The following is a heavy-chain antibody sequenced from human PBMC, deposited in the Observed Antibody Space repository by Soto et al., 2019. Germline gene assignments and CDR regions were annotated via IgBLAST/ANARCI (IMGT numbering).Heavy chain of an antibody. V-gene: IGHV2-5*02. J-gene: IGHJ6*02. CDR1: GFSLSTSGVG. D-gene: IGHD2-15*01. Sequence: QITLKESGPTLVKPTQTLTLTCTFSGFSLSTSGVGVAWFRQPPGKALEWLALIYWDDDKRYRPSLESRLTITKDTSTNQVVLTMTNMDSVDTATYYCAYLPCSGGSCYWFSFSGMDVWGQGTTVTVSS. CDR2: IYWDDDK. CDR3: AYLPCSGGSCYWFSFSGMDV.